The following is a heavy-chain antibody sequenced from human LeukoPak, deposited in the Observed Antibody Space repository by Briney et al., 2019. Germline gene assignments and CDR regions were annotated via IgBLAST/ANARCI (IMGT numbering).Heavy chain of an antibody. V-gene: IGHV3-21*01. CDR2: ISSSSSYI. Sequence: GGSLRLSCAASGFTFSSYSMNWVRQAPEKGLEWVSSISSSSSYIYYADSVKGRFTISRDNAKNSLYLQMNSLRAEDTAVYYCARDVVTTGAYYFDYWGQGTLVTVSS. J-gene: IGHJ4*02. CDR3: ARDVVTTGAYYFDY. CDR1: GFTFSSYS. D-gene: IGHD2-21*02.